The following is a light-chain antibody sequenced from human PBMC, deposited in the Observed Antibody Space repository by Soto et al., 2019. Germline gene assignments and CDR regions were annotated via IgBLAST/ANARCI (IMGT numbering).Light chain of an antibody. Sequence: TQSPATLSASVGDRVTITCRASQRITTYLNWYQQKPGKAPKLLISTAATLQGGVPSRFSGSGSGTDFTLTITTLQPEDFATYFCQQSYSTPYTFGQGTKLEIK. V-gene: IGKV1-39*01. J-gene: IGKJ2*01. CDR1: QRITTY. CDR3: QQSYSTPYT. CDR2: TAA.